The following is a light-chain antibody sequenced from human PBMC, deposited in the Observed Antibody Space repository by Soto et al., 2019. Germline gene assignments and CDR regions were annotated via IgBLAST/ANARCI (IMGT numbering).Light chain of an antibody. CDR1: QSVSNNY. V-gene: IGKV3-20*01. J-gene: IGKJ1*01. CDR3: QQYGIESRGT. CDR2: GAS. Sequence: IVLTESPGTLSLSPGERATLSCRASQSVSNNYLTWYQQKPGQAPRLVIYGASNRATGIPDRFSGSGSGTDVTLTISRLEPEDFEVYYCQQYGIESRGTFGQVTKLDIK.